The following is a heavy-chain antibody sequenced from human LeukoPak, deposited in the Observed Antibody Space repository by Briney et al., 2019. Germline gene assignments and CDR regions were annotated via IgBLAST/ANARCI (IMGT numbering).Heavy chain of an antibody. V-gene: IGHV3-23*01. CDR2: ISGGGGST. CDR3: AKIVGYYYGSGSYWSDY. D-gene: IGHD3-10*01. CDR1: GFTFSSYA. Sequence: GGSLRLSCAASGFTFSSYAMSWVRQAPGKGLEWVSAISGGGGSTYYADSVKGRFTISRDNSKNTLYLQMNSLRAEDTAVYYCAKIVGYYYGSGSYWSDYWGQGTLVTVSS. J-gene: IGHJ4*02.